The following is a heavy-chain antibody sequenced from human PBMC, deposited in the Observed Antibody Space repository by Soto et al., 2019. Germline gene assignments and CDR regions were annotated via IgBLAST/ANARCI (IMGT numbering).Heavy chain of an antibody. CDR2: IYPGDSDT. CDR1: GYSFVSYW. Sequence: GESLKISCQGSGYSFVSYWIAWVRQMPGKGLEWMGSIYPGDSDTTNSPSFQGQVTMSVEKSITTVYLQWSSLKASDSAMYYCARTDGYEIEYWGQGTLVTVSS. D-gene: IGHD2-21*01. V-gene: IGHV5-51*01. CDR3: ARTDGYEIEY. J-gene: IGHJ4*02.